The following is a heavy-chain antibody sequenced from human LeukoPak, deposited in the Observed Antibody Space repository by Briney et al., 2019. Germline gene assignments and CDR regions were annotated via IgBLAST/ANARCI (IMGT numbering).Heavy chain of an antibody. CDR3: ARARGATIFQSAFDI. V-gene: IGHV4-59*01. D-gene: IGHD5-24*01. CDR1: GGSISSYY. J-gene: IGHJ3*02. CDR2: IYYSGST. Sequence: SETLSLTCTVSGGSISSYYWSWIRQPPGKRLEWIGYIYYSGSTNYNPSLKSRVTISVDTSKNQFSLKLTSATAADTAVYYCARARGATIFQSAFDIWGQGTMVTVSS.